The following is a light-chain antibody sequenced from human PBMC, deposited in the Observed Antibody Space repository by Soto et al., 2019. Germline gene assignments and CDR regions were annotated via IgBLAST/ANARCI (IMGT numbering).Light chain of an antibody. CDR1: QSVSTRS. V-gene: IGKV3-20*01. CDR2: GAS. Sequence: EIVLTQSPGTLSLSPGERATLSCRASQSVSTRSLAWYQQKPGQAPRLLISGASSRATDIPDRFSGSGSGTDFTLTINRLEPEDFGVYYCQQFGSSIPHTFGQGTKLEIK. CDR3: QQFGSSIPHT. J-gene: IGKJ2*01.